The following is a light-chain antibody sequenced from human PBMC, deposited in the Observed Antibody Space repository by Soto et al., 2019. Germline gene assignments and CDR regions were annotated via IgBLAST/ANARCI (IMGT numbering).Light chain of an antibody. Sequence: DIHMTQSPSTLSASVGDRVTITCRASQNISSWLVWYQQRPGKAPNLLIYHASSLESGVPSRLGGSGSGTEFTLTISSLQPGDFATYYCKQWNTFGQGTKVDIK. J-gene: IGKJ2*01. CDR2: HAS. CDR3: KQWNT. V-gene: IGKV1-5*01. CDR1: QNISSW.